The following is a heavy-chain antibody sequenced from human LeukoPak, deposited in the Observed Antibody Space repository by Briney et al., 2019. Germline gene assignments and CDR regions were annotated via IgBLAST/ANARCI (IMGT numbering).Heavy chain of an antibody. J-gene: IGHJ5*02. D-gene: IGHD2-15*01. CDR1: GFTFSDYY. CDR2: INGDGSRT. CDR3: SRGTFPYSSDT. Sequence: GGTLSLSRASSGFTFSDYYMHWVRQPPAKGLLWISHINGDGSRTGYADSVKGRFTISRDNAKNILYLQINSLRAEDTAVYYCSRGTFPYSSDTWGQGALVTVSS. V-gene: IGHV3-74*01.